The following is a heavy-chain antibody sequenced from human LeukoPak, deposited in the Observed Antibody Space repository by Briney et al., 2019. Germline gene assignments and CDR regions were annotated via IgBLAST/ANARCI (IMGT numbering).Heavy chain of an antibody. D-gene: IGHD3-10*01. J-gene: IGHJ3*02. CDR2: ISYDGSNK. CDR1: GFTVISNL. CDR3: ARGESSVGGIKGGAFDI. Sequence: GGSLTLSCAASGFTVISNLMTWVRQAPGKGLEWVAVISYDGSNKYYADSVKGRFTISRDNSKNTLYLQMNSLRAEDTAVYYCARGESSVGGIKGGAFDIWGQGTMVTVSS. V-gene: IGHV3-30-3*01.